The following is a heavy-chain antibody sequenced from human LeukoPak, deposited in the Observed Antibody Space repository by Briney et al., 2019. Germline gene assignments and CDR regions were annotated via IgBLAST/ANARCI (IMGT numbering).Heavy chain of an antibody. CDR3: ARGYGSGSYYTY. CDR2: IYYSGST. D-gene: IGHD3-10*01. Sequence: SETLSLTCTVSGGSISSYYWSWIRQPPGKGLEWIGYIYYSGSTNYNPSLKSRVTISIDTPKNQFSLKLSSVTAADTAVYYCARGYGSGSYYTYWGQGTLVTVSS. J-gene: IGHJ4*02. CDR1: GGSISSYY. V-gene: IGHV4-59*12.